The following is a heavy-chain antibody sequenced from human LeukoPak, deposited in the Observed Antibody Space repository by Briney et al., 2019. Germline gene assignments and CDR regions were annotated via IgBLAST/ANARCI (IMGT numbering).Heavy chain of an antibody. CDR2: INHSGST. J-gene: IGHJ4*02. CDR3: ARVDYDAID. V-gene: IGHV4-34*01. Sequence: SETLSLTCAVYGGSFSGYYWSWIRQPPGKGLEWIGEINHSGSTNYNPSLKSRVTISVDTSKNQFSLKLSSVTAADTAVYFCARVDYDAIDWGLGTLVTVSS. CDR1: GGSFSGYY. D-gene: IGHD2-8*01.